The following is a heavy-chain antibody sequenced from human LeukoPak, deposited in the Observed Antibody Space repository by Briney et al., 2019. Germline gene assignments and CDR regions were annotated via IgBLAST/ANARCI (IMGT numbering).Heavy chain of an antibody. CDR1: GASVNSDSYY. CDR3: ADTYGN. Sequence: SETLSLTCTVTGASVNSDSYYWSWIRQPPGQGLEWIGYIFNSGTTYYIPSLRSRVIISLDTSKNQFSLKMSSVTAADTAVYFCADTYGNWGQGTLVTVSS. J-gene: IGHJ4*02. D-gene: IGHD5-18*01. CDR2: IFNSGTT. V-gene: IGHV4-30-4*08.